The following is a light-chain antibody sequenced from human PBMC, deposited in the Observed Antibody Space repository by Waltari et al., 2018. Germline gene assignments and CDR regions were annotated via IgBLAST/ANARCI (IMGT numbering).Light chain of an antibody. Sequence: DIQMTQSSSSLSASVGDRVTITCQASQDISNYLNWYQQKPGKAPKLLIYDASNLETGVPSRFSGSGSGTDFTFTISSLQPEDIATYYCQQCDNLPLTFGGGTKVEIK. V-gene: IGKV1-33*01. CDR2: DAS. J-gene: IGKJ4*01. CDR3: QQCDNLPLT. CDR1: QDISNY.